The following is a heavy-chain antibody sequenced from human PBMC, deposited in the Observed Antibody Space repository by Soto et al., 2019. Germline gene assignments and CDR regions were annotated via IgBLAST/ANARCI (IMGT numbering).Heavy chain of an antibody. CDR3: ARALFPHTGYFDY. D-gene: IGHD2-21*01. CDR2: IYYSGST. J-gene: IGHJ4*02. V-gene: IGHV4-59*01. Sequence: PSETLSLTCTVSGGSISSYYWSWIRQPPGKGLEWIGYIYYSGSTNYNPSLKSRVTISVDTSKNQFSLKLSSVTAADTAVYYCARALFPHTGYFDYWGQGTLVTVSS. CDR1: GGSISSYY.